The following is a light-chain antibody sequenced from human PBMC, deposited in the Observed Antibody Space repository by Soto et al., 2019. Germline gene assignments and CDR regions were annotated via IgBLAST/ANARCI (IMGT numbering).Light chain of an antibody. CDR3: QQYNNWPMT. Sequence: EVVMTQSPATLSVSPGERATLSCRASQSISNNLAWYQQKPGQAPRLLIFGASTRATGIPARFSGGGSGTEFTVTISSLQSEDFAVYYCQQYNNWPMTFGQGTKV. CDR1: QSISNN. CDR2: GAS. V-gene: IGKV3-15*01. J-gene: IGKJ1*01.